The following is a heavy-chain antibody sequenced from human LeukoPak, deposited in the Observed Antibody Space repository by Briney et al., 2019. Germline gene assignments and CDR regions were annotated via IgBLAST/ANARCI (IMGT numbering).Heavy chain of an antibody. Sequence: PGGSLRLSCAASGFTFSSYSMNWVRQGPGKGLEWVSSISSSSSNIYYADSVKGRFTISRDNAKNSVYLQMNSLRAEDTAVYYCARVRGSGSYDRLDYWGQGTLVTVSS. J-gene: IGHJ4*02. CDR3: ARVRGSGSYDRLDY. CDR1: GFTFSSYS. CDR2: ISSSSSNI. V-gene: IGHV3-21*01. D-gene: IGHD3-10*01.